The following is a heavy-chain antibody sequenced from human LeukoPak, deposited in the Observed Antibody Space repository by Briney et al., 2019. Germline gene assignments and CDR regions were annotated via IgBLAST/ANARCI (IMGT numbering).Heavy chain of an antibody. V-gene: IGHV4-4*02. Sequence: PSETPSLTCAVSGASISNSNWLSWVRQPPGKGLEWIAEIYHTGITNYNPSLKSRVTISVDKSKNQFSLNLNSVTAADTAVYYCARGVGLIYSDNEGFRGFFDYWGQRILVTVSS. J-gene: IGHJ4*02. CDR3: ARGVGLIYSDNEGFRGFFDY. CDR2: IYHTGIT. CDR1: GASISNSNW. D-gene: IGHD3/OR15-3a*01.